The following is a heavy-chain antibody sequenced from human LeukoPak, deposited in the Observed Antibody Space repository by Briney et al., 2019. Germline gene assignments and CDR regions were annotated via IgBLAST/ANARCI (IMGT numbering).Heavy chain of an antibody. CDR1: GFTFSSYS. CDR3: AELGITMIGGV. Sequence: PGGSLRLSCAASGFTFSSYSMNWVRQAPGKGLEWVSYIGSRSSTIYYADSVKGRFTISRDNAKNSLYLQMNSLRAEDTAVYYCAELGITMIGGVWGKGTTVTISS. D-gene: IGHD3-10*02. CDR2: IGSRSSTI. J-gene: IGHJ6*04. V-gene: IGHV3-48*01.